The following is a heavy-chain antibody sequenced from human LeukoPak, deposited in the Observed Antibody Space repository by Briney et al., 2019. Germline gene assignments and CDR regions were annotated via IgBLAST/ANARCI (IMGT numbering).Heavy chain of an antibody. J-gene: IGHJ4*02. Sequence: SVKVSCKASGGTFSSYAISWVRQAPGQGLEWMGGIIPIFGTANYAQKFQGRVTITADESTSTAYMELSSLRSEDTAVYYCARDKLYYGFWSGYYTGGYFDYWGQGTLVTVSS. D-gene: IGHD3-3*01. CDR3: ARDKLYYGFWSGYYTGGYFDY. CDR2: IIPIFGTA. CDR1: GGTFSSYA. V-gene: IGHV1-69*13.